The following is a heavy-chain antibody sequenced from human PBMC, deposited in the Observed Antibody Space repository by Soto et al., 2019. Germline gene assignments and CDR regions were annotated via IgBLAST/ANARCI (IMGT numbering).Heavy chain of an antibody. J-gene: IGHJ3*02. CDR2: MNPNSGNT. V-gene: IGHV1-8*01. D-gene: IGHD2-15*01. Sequence: QVQMVQSGAEVKKPGASVKVSCRASGYSFTSYDVNWVRQATGQGLEWMGWMNPNSGNTAFAQKLQGRVTMTRYTPISTAYMELSGLRSEDTAVYYCARYPYTSYCSDGSCSYDAFDIWGQGTVVTVSS. CDR3: ARYPYTSYCSDGSCSYDAFDI. CDR1: GYSFTSYD.